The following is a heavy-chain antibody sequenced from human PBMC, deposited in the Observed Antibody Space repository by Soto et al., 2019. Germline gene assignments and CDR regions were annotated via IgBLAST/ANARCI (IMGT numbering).Heavy chain of an antibody. V-gene: IGHV3-23*01. Sequence: GGSLRLSCATSGFTFSSYAMVWVRQAAEKGLEWVASISNNGDTAYYADSVKGRFTISRGNSENTLYLQMDGLRADDTALYFCAKSRVFIGAIVTLLDSWGQGTQVTVSS. D-gene: IGHD3-16*02. CDR3: AKSRVFIGAIVTLLDS. CDR1: GFTFSSYA. CDR2: ISNNGDTA. J-gene: IGHJ4*02.